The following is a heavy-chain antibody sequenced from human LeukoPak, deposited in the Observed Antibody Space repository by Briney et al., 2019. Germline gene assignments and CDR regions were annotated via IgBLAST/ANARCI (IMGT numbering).Heavy chain of an antibody. CDR2: ISGSGGST. CDR3: AKGPAATKYNWFDP. V-gene: IGHV3-23*01. Sequence: GGSLRLSCAASGFTFSSYAMSWVRQAPGRGLEWVSAISGSGGSTYYADSVKGRFTISRDNSKNTLYLQMNSLRAEDTAVYYCAKGPAATKYNWFDPWGQGTLVTVSS. D-gene: IGHD2-8*01. CDR1: GFTFSSYA. J-gene: IGHJ5*02.